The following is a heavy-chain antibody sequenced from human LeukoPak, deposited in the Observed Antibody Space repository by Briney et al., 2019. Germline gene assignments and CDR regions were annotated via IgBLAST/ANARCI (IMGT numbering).Heavy chain of an antibody. CDR1: GFTFSSYA. CDR3: ARAYYYDGDAFDI. Sequence: GRSLRLSCAASGFTFSSYAMHWVRQAPGKGLEWVAVISYDGSNKYYADSVKGRFTISRDNSKNTLYLQMNSLRAEDTAVYYCARAYYYDGDAFDIWGQGTMVTVSS. J-gene: IGHJ3*02. D-gene: IGHD3-22*01. V-gene: IGHV3-30*04. CDR2: ISYDGSNK.